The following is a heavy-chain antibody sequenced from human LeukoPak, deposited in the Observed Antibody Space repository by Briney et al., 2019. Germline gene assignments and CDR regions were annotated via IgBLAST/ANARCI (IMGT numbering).Heavy chain of an antibody. J-gene: IGHJ4*02. Sequence: PSESLSLTCTVSGGSISSGGYYWGWIRQHPGKGLEWVGLIYYSGNSYYNPTLKRRVTFSVDTSKTKFSLKLSPVNATAAAAYFCARAVYDYIWGSYRFYCWGKETLVT. CDR1: GGSISSGGYY. D-gene: IGHD3-16*02. CDR2: IYYSGNS. CDR3: ARAVYDYIWGSYRFYC. V-gene: IGHV4-31*03.